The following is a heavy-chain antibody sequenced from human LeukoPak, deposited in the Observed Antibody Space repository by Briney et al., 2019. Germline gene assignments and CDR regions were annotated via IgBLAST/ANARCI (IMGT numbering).Heavy chain of an antibody. V-gene: IGHV3-48*04. CDR3: ARVKSSSWYEYFQH. Sequence: GGSLRLSCAASGFTFSSYNMNWVRQAPGKGLEWVSYISSDTGTIYYADSVKGRFTISRDNAKNTLYLHMNSLRAEDTAVYYCARVKSSSWYEYFQHWGQGTLVTVSS. J-gene: IGHJ1*01. CDR1: GFTFSSYN. D-gene: IGHD6-13*01. CDR2: ISSDTGTI.